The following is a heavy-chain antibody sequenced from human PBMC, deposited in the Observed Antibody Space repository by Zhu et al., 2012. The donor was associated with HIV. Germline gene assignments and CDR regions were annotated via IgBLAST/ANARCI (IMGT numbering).Heavy chain of an antibody. CDR2: IYYSGST. J-gene: IGHJ4*02. D-gene: IGHD6-13*01. V-gene: IGHV4-39*01. CDR3: ARLGAGSSPRYYFDY. Sequence: QVQLQESGPGLVKPSETLSLTCTVSGGSISSSSYYWGWIRQPPGKGLEWIGSIYYSGSTYYNPSLKSRVAISVDTSKNQFSLKLSSVTAADTAVYYCARLGAGSSPRYYFDYWGQGTLVTVSS. CDR1: GGSISSSSYY.